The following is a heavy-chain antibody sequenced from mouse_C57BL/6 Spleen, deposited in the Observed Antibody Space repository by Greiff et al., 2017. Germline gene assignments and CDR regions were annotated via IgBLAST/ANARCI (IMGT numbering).Heavy chain of an antibody. CDR2: INPSSGYT. CDR1: GYTFTSYT. CDR3: ARNLGEAAY. J-gene: IGHJ3*01. V-gene: IGHV1-4*01. D-gene: IGHD4-1*01. Sequence: VQLQQPGAELARPGASVKMSCKASGYTFTSYTMHWVKQRPGQGLEWIGYINPSSGYTKYNQKFKDKATLTADKSSSTAYMQLSSLTSEDSAVYYCARNLGEAAYWGQGTLVTVSA.